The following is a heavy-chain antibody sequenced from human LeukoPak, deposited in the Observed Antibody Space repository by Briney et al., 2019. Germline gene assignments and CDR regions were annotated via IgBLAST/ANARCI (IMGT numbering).Heavy chain of an antibody. CDR2: INWNSDRR. Sequence: SLRLSCAASGFTFDDYAMHWVRQAPGKGLEWVSGINWNSDRRGYADSVKGRFTISKDNAKNSLYLQMNSLRAEDTALYHCARNNGMDVWGQGTTVIVSS. V-gene: IGHV3-9*01. CDR1: GFTFDDYA. J-gene: IGHJ6*02. CDR3: ARNNGMDV.